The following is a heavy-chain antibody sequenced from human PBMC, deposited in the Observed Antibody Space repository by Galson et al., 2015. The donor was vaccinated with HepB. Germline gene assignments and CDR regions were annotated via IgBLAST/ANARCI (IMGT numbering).Heavy chain of an antibody. D-gene: IGHD1-26*01. CDR3: TKSYSGSHYRWFDP. Sequence: QSGAEVKKPGESLKIACKGSGYSFANSWIGWVRHMPGKGLEWMGIIYPGDSDTIYSPSFQGQVTFSADKSISTAYLQWSSLKASDTAMYYCTKSYSGSHYRWFDPWGQGTLVTVSS. CDR2: IYPGDSDT. V-gene: IGHV5-51*03. J-gene: IGHJ5*02. CDR1: GYSFANSW.